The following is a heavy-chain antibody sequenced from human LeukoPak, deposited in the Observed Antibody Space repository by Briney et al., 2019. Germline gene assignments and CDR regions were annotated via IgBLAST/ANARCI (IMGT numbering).Heavy chain of an antibody. Sequence: GGSLRLSCAASGFTFSSYAMSWVRQAPGKGLEWVSAISGSGGSTYYADSVKGRFTISRDNSKNTLYLQMNSLRAEDTAVYYCAKDWSYGYYYDSSGYSDAFDIWGQGTMVTVSS. D-gene: IGHD3-22*01. V-gene: IGHV3-23*01. CDR1: GFTFSSYA. J-gene: IGHJ3*02. CDR3: AKDWSYGYYYDSSGYSDAFDI. CDR2: ISGSGGST.